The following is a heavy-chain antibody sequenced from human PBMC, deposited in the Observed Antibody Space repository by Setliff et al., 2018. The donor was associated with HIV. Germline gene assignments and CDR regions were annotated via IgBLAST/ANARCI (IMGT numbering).Heavy chain of an antibody. Sequence: PSETLSLTCSVFRGSLSSGGYYWSWIRQHPGKGLEWIGYSYHSGSPSYNPSLKSRTTISVDTSKNELSLKLSSVTAADTAVYYCAREGKTALVTKYFDYWGQGTLVTISS. J-gene: IGHJ4*02. D-gene: IGHD5-18*01. V-gene: IGHV4-31*03. CDR1: RGSLSSGGYY. CDR2: SYHSGSP. CDR3: AREGKTALVTKYFDY.